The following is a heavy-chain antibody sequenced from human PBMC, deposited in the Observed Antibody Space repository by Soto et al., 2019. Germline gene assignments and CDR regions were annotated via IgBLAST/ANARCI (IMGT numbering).Heavy chain of an antibody. CDR1: GFTFSSYA. D-gene: IGHD5-12*01. J-gene: IGHJ5*02. V-gene: IGHV3-23*01. Sequence: PGGSLRLSCAASGFTFSSYAMSWVRQAPGKGLEWVSAISGSGGSTYYADSVKGRSTISRDNSKNTLYLQMNSLRAEDTAVYYCAKVSPIWLRRTQGWFDPWGQGTLVTVSS. CDR3: AKVSPIWLRRTQGWFDP. CDR2: ISGSGGST.